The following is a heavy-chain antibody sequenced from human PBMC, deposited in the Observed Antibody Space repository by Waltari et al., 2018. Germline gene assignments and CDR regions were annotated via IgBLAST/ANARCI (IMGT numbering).Heavy chain of an antibody. V-gene: IGHV4-39*01. CDR1: GGSLTTNYN. CDR2: MQYRGST. D-gene: IGHD4-17*01. CDR3: GRIAFGDDGGYFQH. J-gene: IGHJ1*01. Sequence: QLHLQESGPGLVKPSETLSLTSTVSGGSLTTNYNWGWIRQPPGKGLEWMGNMQYRGSTFYNPSLKSRVTISLDTSKNQFSLRLSSVGAADTAVYFCGRIAFGDDGGYFQHWGQGTLVTVSS.